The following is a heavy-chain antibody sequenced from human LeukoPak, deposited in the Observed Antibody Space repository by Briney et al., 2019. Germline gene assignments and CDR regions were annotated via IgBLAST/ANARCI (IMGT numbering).Heavy chain of an antibody. D-gene: IGHD6-13*01. Sequence: SETLSLTCSVSSASISTYYWRWIRQPPGKGLEWIGYNYNRGTTNYNPSLKSRVTISVDRSKNQFSLSLTSVTAADTAVYYCARERASAGPHFEHWGRGILVTVSS. V-gene: IGHV4-59*01. CDR2: NYNRGTT. CDR1: SASISTYY. CDR3: ARERASAGPHFEH. J-gene: IGHJ4*02.